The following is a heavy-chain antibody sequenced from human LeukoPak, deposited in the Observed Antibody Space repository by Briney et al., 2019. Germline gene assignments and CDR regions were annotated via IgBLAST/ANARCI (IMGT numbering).Heavy chain of an antibody. Sequence: SGGSLRLSCAASGFTFSSYSMNWVRQAPGKGLEWVSSISSSSSYIYYADSVKGRFTISRDNSRNTVYLQMKSLRAEDTAIYYCATERWNDWGQGTLVTVS. J-gene: IGHJ4*02. CDR1: GFTFSSYS. CDR3: ATERWND. V-gene: IGHV3-21*04. CDR2: ISSSSSYI. D-gene: IGHD1-1*01.